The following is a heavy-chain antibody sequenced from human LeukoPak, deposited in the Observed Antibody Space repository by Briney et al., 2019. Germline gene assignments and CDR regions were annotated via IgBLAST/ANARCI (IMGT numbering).Heavy chain of an antibody. CDR1: GFTFSDYY. CDR3: AKGDGDYAY. CDR2: ISSSSVST. D-gene: IGHD4-17*01. Sequence: GGSLRLSCAASGFTFSDYYMSWIRQAPGKGLEWISYISSSSVSTQNADSVEGRFSISRDNSKNTLYLQMNSLRAEDTAVYYCAKGDGDYAYWGQGTLVTVSS. V-gene: IGHV3-11*05. J-gene: IGHJ4*02.